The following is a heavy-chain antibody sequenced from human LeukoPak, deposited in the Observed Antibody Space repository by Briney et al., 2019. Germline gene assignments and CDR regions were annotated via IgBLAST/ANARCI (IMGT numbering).Heavy chain of an antibody. J-gene: IGHJ4*02. CDR2: IIPIFGTA. V-gene: IGHV1-69*13. D-gene: IGHD3-22*01. Sequence: GASVKVSCKASGGTFSSYAISWVRQAPGQGLEWMGGIIPIFGTANYAQKFQGRVTITADESTSTAYMELSSLRSEDTAVYYCARDKGGYYEFFDYWGQGTLVTASS. CDR3: ARDKGGYYEFFDY. CDR1: GGTFSSYA.